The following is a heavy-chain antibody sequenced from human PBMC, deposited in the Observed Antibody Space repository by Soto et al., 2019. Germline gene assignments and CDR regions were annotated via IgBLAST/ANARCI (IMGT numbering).Heavy chain of an antibody. J-gene: IGHJ4*02. D-gene: IGHD1-26*01. Sequence: EVQLLESGGGLVQPGGSLRLSCAASGFTFSNYAMNWVRQAPEKGLEWVSAISDSGVSTYYADSVKGRFTISRDNSKNTLFLQMNSLRADDTAFYFCAEERSGTYRPSDYWGQGTLVSVSS. CDR2: ISDSGVST. CDR3: AEERSGTYRPSDY. V-gene: IGHV3-23*01. CDR1: GFTFSNYA.